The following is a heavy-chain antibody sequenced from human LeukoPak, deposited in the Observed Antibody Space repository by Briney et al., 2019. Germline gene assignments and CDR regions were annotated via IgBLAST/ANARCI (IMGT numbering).Heavy chain of an antibody. CDR2: INHSGST. CDR1: GGSFSGYY. V-gene: IGHV4-34*01. D-gene: IGHD6-13*01. CDR3: ARGHVAAAGAAGY. Sequence: PSETLSLTCAVYGGSFSGYYWSWIRQPPGKGLEWIGEINHSGSTNYNPSLKSRATISVDTSKNQFSLKLSSVTAADTAVYYCARGHVAAAGAAGYWGQGTPVTVSS. J-gene: IGHJ4*02.